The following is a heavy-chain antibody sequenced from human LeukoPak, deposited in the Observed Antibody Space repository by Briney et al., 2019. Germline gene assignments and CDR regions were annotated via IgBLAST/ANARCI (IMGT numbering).Heavy chain of an antibody. CDR1: GGSISSSSYY. Sequence: SETLSLTCTVSGGSISSSSYYWGWIRQPPGKGLEWIGSIYYSGSTYYNPSLKSRVTISVDTSKNQFSLKLSSVTAADTAVYYCARGDFTTAFSWFDPWGQGTLVTVSS. D-gene: IGHD3-22*01. J-gene: IGHJ5*02. CDR3: ARGDFTTAFSWFDP. V-gene: IGHV4-39*07. CDR2: IYYSGST.